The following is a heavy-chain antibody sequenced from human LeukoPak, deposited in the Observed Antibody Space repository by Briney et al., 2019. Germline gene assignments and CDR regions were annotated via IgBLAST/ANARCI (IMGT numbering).Heavy chain of an antibody. Sequence: GGSLRLSCAASGFTFSSYAMSWVRQAPGKGLEWVSGISESGITTYYADSAKGRFTISRDNSKNTLYLQMNSLRAEDMAVYYCARRSSGWYWDYWGQGTPVTVSS. J-gene: IGHJ4*02. V-gene: IGHV3-23*01. CDR2: ISESGITT. CDR1: GFTFSSYA. D-gene: IGHD6-19*01. CDR3: ARRSSGWYWDY.